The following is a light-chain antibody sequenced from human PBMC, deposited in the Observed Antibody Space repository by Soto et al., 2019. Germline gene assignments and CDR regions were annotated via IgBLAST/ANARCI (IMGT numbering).Light chain of an antibody. CDR3: QQRSNWWT. CDR2: DAS. Sequence: EIVLTQSPATLSLSPGERATLSCRASQSFSSYLAWYQQKPGQAPRLLIYDASNRATGIPARFSGSGSGTDFTLTISSLEPEDFAVYYCQQRSNWWTFGQGTKV. CDR1: QSFSSY. V-gene: IGKV3-11*01. J-gene: IGKJ1*01.